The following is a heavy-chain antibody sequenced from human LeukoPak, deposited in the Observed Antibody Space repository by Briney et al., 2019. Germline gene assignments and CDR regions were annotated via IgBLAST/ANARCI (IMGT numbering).Heavy chain of an antibody. CDR1: GFTFSSFD. V-gene: IGHV3-30*17. CDR3: ARSYCSSTRCYNIDY. Sequence: GGSLRLSCAASGFTFSSFDMHWVRQAPGKGLEWVALISYDASNKYHAASVKGRFTISRDNSKNTLDLQMDSRRAEDTAVYYCARSYCSSTRCYNIDYWGQGTLVTVSS. CDR2: ISYDASNK. D-gene: IGHD2-2*02. J-gene: IGHJ4*02.